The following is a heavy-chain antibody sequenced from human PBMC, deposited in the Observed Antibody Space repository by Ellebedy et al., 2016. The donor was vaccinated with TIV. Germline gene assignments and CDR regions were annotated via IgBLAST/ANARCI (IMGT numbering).Heavy chain of an antibody. J-gene: IGHJ4*02. CDR1: GFTFTSSA. Sequence: SVKVSCXASGFTFTSSAVQWVRQARGQRLEWIGWIVVGSGNTNYAQKFQERVTITRDMSTSTAYMELSSLRSEDTAVYYCARPLLYNWNGPFDYWGQGTLVTVSS. CDR3: ARPLLYNWNGPFDY. V-gene: IGHV1-58*01. D-gene: IGHD1-20*01. CDR2: IVVGSGNT.